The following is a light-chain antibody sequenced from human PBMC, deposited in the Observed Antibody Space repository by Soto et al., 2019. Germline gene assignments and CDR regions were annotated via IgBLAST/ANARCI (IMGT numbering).Light chain of an antibody. V-gene: IGKV3-20*01. J-gene: IGKJ4*01. CDR2: RAS. CDR3: QQYESSPLT. CDR1: QSVGSSF. Sequence: PGERATLSCRASQSVGSSFLAWYHQKPGQAPRLLIYRASSRATGIPDRFTGSGSGTDFTLTISRLEPEDFAVYYCQQYESSPLTFGGGTKVEIK.